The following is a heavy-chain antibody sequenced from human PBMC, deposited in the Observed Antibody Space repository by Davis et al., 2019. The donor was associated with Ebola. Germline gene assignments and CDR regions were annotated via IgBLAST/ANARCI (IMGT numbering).Heavy chain of an antibody. CDR2: LNPHSGGT. CDR1: VGTLSSYA. CDR3: ARPSSGYSKDWYFDF. D-gene: IGHD3-3*01. J-gene: IGHJ2*01. V-gene: IGHV1-2*06. Sequence: SVTVSCMASVGTLSSYAISWVRQAPGQGLEWMGRLNPHSGGTNYAQKFQGRVTMTRDTSISTAYMELSSLRVDDTAVYFCARPSSGYSKDWYFDFWGRGTLVTVSS.